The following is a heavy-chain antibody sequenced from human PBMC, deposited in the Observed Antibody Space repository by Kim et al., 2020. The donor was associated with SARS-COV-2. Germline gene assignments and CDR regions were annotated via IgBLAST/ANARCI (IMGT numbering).Heavy chain of an antibody. J-gene: IGHJ5*02. V-gene: IGHV3-53*01. Sequence: SGKGRFIISRDNSKNTLYLKMNSLRAEDTAVYYCARSNYDFWSGYYSWFDPWGQGTLVTVSS. CDR3: ARSNYDFWSGYYSWFDP. D-gene: IGHD3-3*01.